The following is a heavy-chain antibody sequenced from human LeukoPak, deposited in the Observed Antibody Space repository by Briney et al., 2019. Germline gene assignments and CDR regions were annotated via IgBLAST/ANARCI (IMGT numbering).Heavy chain of an antibody. Sequence: PSETLSLTCTVSGGSISSGGYYWSWIRQPPGKGLEWIGYIYYSGSTYYNPSLKSRVTISVDTSKNQFSLKLSSVTAADTAVYYCARGLSGITMVRGNWFDPWGQGTLVTVSS. CDR2: IYYSGST. CDR3: ARGLSGITMVRGNWFDP. V-gene: IGHV4-30-2*01. CDR1: GGSISSGGYY. J-gene: IGHJ5*02. D-gene: IGHD3-10*01.